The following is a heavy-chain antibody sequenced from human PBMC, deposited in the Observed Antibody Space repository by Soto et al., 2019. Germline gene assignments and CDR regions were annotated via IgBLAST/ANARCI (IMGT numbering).Heavy chain of an antibody. CDR1: GFTFSNHW. J-gene: IGHJ4*02. V-gene: IGHV3-7*03. Sequence: GGSLRLSCVGSGFTFSNHWMNWVRQAPGQGLEWVSNIKADGSEKCYVYSVKGRFTISRDNAKNSSYLQMNSLRAEDTAVYYCALPRGVDXWGQGTQVTGSX. CDR2: IKADGSEK. CDR3: ALPRGVDX. D-gene: IGHD3-16*01.